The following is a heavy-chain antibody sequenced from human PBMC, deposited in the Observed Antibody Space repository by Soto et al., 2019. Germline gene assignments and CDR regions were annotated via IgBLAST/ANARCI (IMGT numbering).Heavy chain of an antibody. CDR3: ERDPPVGKFDP. CDR2: IIPIFGTA. V-gene: IGHV1-69*13. CDR1: AGTFSSYA. Sequence: GXSRKVSCEASAGTFSSYAISWVRQAPGQGLEWMGGIIPIFGTANYAQKFQGRVTITADESTSTAYMELSSLRSEDTAVYYCERDPPVGKFDPWGQGTLVTVSS. D-gene: IGHD1-26*01. J-gene: IGHJ5*02.